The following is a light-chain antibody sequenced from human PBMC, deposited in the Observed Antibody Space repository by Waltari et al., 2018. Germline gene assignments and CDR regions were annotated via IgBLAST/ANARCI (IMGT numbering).Light chain of an antibody. J-gene: IGKJ5*01. CDR3: QQRSDWPPH. Sequence: IVLTQSPATLSLSQGDRATLSCRASQSVSSYLGWYQQTPGQAPRLLIYDAANRATGIPARFSGSGSGTDFTLTISSLEPEDFAVYYCQQRSDWPPHFGQGTRLEMK. CDR1: QSVSSY. CDR2: DAA. V-gene: IGKV3-11*01.